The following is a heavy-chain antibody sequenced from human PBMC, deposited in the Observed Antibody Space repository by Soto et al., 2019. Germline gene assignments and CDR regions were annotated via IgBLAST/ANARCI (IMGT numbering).Heavy chain of an antibody. Sequence: GGSLRLSCAASGFICSSYDMSWVRQAPGKGLEWVSTILVDGRTFYVDSVEGRFTISRDSSQNTVYLQMNSLTAGDTALYYCAKATATGGGAFDICGQGTMVTVSS. D-gene: IGHD2-8*02. V-gene: IGHV3-23*01. CDR3: AKATATGGGAFDI. J-gene: IGHJ3*02. CDR1: GFICSSYD. CDR2: ILVDGRT.